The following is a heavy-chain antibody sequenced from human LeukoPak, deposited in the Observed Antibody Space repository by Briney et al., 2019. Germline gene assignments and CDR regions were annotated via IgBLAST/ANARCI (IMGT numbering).Heavy chain of an antibody. J-gene: IGHJ5*02. CDR3: ARRGSSSFLTHNWFDP. CDR2: INHSGST. V-gene: IGHV4-34*01. Sequence: SETLSLTCAVYGGSFSGYYWSWIRQPPGKGLEWIGEINHSGSTNYNPSLKSRVTISVDTSKNQFSLKLSSVTAADTAVYYCARRGSSSFLTHNWFDPWGQGTLVTVSS. CDR1: GGSFSGYY. D-gene: IGHD6-6*01.